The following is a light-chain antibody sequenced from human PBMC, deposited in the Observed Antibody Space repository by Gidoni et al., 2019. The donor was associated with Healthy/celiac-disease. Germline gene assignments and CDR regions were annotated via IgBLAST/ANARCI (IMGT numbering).Light chain of an antibody. J-gene: IGKJ2*01. CDR3: QQYGSSHMYT. CDR2: AAA. CDR1: QSVSSGY. V-gene: IGKV3-20*01. Sequence: EIVFPHSPGTLSLSPGERATLSCKASQSVSSGYLAWYQQKPGQAPRLFIYAAASRATGIPDRLSGSGAGTELTLTISRLEPEDFAVYYCQQYGSSHMYTFGQGTKLEIK.